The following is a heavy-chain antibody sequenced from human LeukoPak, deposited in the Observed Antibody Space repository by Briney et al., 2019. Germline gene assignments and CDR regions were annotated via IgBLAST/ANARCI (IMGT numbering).Heavy chain of an antibody. CDR1: GGTFSSYA. D-gene: IGHD3-22*01. CDR3: ARDLGYYDSSGSYYYYYGMDV. CDR2: IIPIFGTA. J-gene: IGHJ6*02. Sequence: SVKVSCKASGGTFSSYAISWVRQAPGQGLEWMGGIIPIFGTANYAQKFQGRVTITADESTSTAYMELSSLRSEDTAVYYCARDLGYYDSSGSYYYYYGMDVWGQGTTVTVSS. V-gene: IGHV1-69*13.